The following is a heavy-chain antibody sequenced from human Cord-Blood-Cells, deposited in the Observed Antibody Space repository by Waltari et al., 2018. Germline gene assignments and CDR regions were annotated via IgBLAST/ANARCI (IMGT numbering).Heavy chain of an antibody. CDR2: IIPIFGTA. D-gene: IGHD7-27*01. J-gene: IGHJ3*02. CDR1: GGPFTRYD. CDR3: ASELTDAFDI. V-gene: IGHV1-69*01. Sequence: VQLVQSGAEVMKPGSSVTVSCTASGGPFTRYDITWVRQAPGQGLEWMGGIIPIFGTANYAQKFQGRVTITADESTSTAYMELSSLRSEDTAVYYCASELTDAFDIWGQGTMVTVSS.